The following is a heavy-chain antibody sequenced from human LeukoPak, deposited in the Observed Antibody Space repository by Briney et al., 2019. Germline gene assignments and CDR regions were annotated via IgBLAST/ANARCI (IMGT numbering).Heavy chain of an antibody. V-gene: IGHV3-33*01. CDR1: GFTFSSYG. D-gene: IGHD3-10*01. Sequence: PGRSLRLSCAASGFTFSSYGMHWVRQAPGKGLEWVAVIGYDGSNKYYADSVKGRFTISRDNSKNTLYLQMNSLRAEDTAVYYCARDQGRRGVRLDYWGQGTLVTVSS. J-gene: IGHJ4*02. CDR3: ARDQGRRGVRLDY. CDR2: IGYDGSNK.